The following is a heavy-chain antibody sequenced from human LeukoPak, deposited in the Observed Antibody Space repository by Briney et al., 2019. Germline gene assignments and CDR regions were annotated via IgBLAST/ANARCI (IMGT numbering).Heavy chain of an antibody. CDR2: ISYDGSNK. J-gene: IGHJ5*02. CDR1: GFTFSSYG. V-gene: IGHV3-30*18. D-gene: IGHD4-17*01. Sequence: PGGSLRLSCAASGFTFSSYGMHWVRQAPGKGLEWVAVISYDGSNKYYADSVKGRFTISRDNSKNTLYLQMNSLRAEGTAVYYCAKDLMTTVTKFGFDWFDPWGQGTLVTVSS. CDR3: AKDLMTTVTKFGFDWFDP.